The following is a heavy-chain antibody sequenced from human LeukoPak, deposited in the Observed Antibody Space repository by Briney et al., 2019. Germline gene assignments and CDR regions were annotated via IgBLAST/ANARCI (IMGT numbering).Heavy chain of an antibody. J-gene: IGHJ4*02. D-gene: IGHD3-10*01. Sequence: SETLSLTCTVSGGSISGFHWSWIRQPPGKGVDWVGYIHYSGSTDYNPSLKSRVTISVDTSKNQFSLKLSSVTAADTAVYYCTRHLDYYGSGSYEYWGQGTLVTVSS. CDR2: IHYSGST. CDR3: TRHLDYYGSGSYEY. CDR1: GGSISGFH. V-gene: IGHV4-59*08.